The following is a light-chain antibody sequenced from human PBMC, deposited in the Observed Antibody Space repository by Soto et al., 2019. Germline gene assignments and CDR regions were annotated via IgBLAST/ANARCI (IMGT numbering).Light chain of an antibody. J-gene: IGKJ2*01. CDR2: DAS. CDR3: QQYNSAPNT. Sequence: DIXXTXXPXSLSASVGDRVTITCRASQDISNYLAWYQQKPGKVPKLLIFDASTLHTGLQSRFSGSGAGTVFTLTISGLQPEDFAAYYCQQYNSAPNTFGRGTRLEIK. CDR1: QDISNY. V-gene: IGKV1-27*01.